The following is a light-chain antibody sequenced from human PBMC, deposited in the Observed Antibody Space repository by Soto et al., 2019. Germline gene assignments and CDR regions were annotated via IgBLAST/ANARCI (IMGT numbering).Light chain of an antibody. CDR2: EVN. CDR3: GSYAGNGAWV. Sequence: QSALTQPASVSGSPGQSITISCAGSGGDVGHYDLLSWYQQIPGKAPKLIIFEVNRRPSGVSDRFSGFKSGNTASLTISGLQAEDEADFFCGSYAGNGAWVFGGGTKLTVL. V-gene: IGLV2-23*02. CDR1: GGDVGHYDL. J-gene: IGLJ3*02.